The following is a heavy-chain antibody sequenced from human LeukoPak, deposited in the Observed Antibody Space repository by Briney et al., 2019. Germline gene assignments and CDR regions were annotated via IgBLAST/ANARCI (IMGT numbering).Heavy chain of an antibody. D-gene: IGHD3-9*01. CDR2: ISSSSTI. J-gene: IGHJ3*02. CDR1: GFTFSSYS. CDR3: ASGLRYFDWLLFGAFDI. V-gene: IGHV3-48*01. Sequence: PGGSLRLSCAASGFTFSSYSMNWVRQAPGKGMEWVSYISSSSTIYYADSVKGRFTISRDNDKNELYLQMNSLRAEDTAVYYCASGLRYFDWLLFGAFDIWGQGTKVTVSS.